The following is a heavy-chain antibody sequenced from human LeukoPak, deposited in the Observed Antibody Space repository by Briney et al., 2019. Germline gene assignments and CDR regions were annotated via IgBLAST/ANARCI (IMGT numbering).Heavy chain of an antibody. V-gene: IGHV5-51*01. CDR2: IYPGDSDT. D-gene: IGHD1-26*01. CDR3: ASGPVGASYYFDF. Sequence: GESLKISCKGSGYSFTSYWIGWVRQMPGKGLEWMGIIYPGDSDTAYSPPFQGQATISADKSITTAYLQWNSLQASDTAMYYCASGPVGASYYFDFWGQGTLVTVSS. CDR1: GYSFTSYW. J-gene: IGHJ4*02.